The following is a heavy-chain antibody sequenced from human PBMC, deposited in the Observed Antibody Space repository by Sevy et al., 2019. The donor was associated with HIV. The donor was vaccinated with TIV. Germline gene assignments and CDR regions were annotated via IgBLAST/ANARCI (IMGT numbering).Heavy chain of an antibody. D-gene: IGHD6-13*01. J-gene: IGHJ6*02. CDR3: ARLHPHIAAARAMDV. CDR2: SYSDDSR. V-gene: IGHV3-53*01. CDR1: GFTVTNNY. Sequence: GGSLRLSCAASGFTVTNNYISWVRQAPGKGLDWVALSYSDDSRYFADSLRVRFTISRDSVKNTLYLQMNILRAEDTAVYYCARLHPHIAAARAMDVWGQGTTVTVSS.